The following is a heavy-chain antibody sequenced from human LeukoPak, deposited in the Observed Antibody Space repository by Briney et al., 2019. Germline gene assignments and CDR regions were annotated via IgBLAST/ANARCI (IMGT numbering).Heavy chain of an antibody. CDR3: AKGYYYDSSGYLFDY. CDR2: INSDGSST. J-gene: IGHJ4*02. Sequence: GGSLRLSCAASGFTFSSYWMHWVRQAPGKGLVWVSRINSDGSSTSYADSVKGRFTISRDNAKNTLYLQMNSLRAEDTAVYYCAKGYYYDSSGYLFDYWGQGTLVTVSS. V-gene: IGHV3-74*01. D-gene: IGHD3-22*01. CDR1: GFTFSSYW.